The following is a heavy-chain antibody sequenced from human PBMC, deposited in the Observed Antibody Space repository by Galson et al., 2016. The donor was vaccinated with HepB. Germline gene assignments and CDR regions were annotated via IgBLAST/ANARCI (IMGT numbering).Heavy chain of an antibody. V-gene: IGHV4-39*01. J-gene: IGHJ4*02. Sequence: SETLSLTCAVSGAPLSDTIYYWGWIRQPPGKGPEWIGSVYKNGNVYYNLSLKSRVTISMDTSQNQFSLKVNSVTAADTAVYFCARHGYSFFSTYFDYWGPGTPVTVSA. CDR2: VYKNGNV. D-gene: IGHD5-18*01. CDR3: ARHGYSFFSTYFDY. CDR1: GAPLSDTIYY.